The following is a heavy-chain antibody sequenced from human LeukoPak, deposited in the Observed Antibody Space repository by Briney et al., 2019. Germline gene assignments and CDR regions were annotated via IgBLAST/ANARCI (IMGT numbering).Heavy chain of an antibody. V-gene: IGHV1-2*02. CDR1: GYTFTGYY. CDR2: INPNSGGT. Sequence: GASVKVSCKASGYTFTGYYMHWVRQAPAQGLEWMGWINPNSGGTNYAQKFQGRVTMTRDTSISTAYMELSRLRSDDTAVYYCTRDVVRGDIVVVPAPSQLSGCFDYWGQGTLVTVSS. D-gene: IGHD2-2*01. J-gene: IGHJ4*02. CDR3: TRDVVRGDIVVVPAPSQLSGCFDY.